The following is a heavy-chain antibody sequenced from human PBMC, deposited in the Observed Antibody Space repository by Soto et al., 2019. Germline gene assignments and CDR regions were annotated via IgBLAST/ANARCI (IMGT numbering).Heavy chain of an antibody. CDR3: ARDLIVVVPAAISGNYYYYGMDV. J-gene: IGHJ6*02. Sequence: GGSLRLSCAASGFTFSSYSMNWVRQAPGKGLEWVSSISSSSSYIYYADSVKGRFTISRDNAKNSLYLQMNSLRAEDTAVYYCARDLIVVVPAAISGNYYYYGMDVWGQGTTVTVSS. V-gene: IGHV3-21*01. CDR2: ISSSSSYI. D-gene: IGHD2-2*02. CDR1: GFTFSSYS.